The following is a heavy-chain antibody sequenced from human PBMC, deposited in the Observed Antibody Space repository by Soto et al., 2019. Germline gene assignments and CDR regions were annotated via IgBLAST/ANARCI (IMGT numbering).Heavy chain of an antibody. Sequence: QVQLVQSGAEEKKPGASVKVSCKASGYTFTSYAMHWVRQAPGHRLEWMGWINAGNGNTKYSQKFQGRVTITRDTSASTAYRELSSLRSEDPAVYYCARDLDTAMARVPLTYYDGMDVWGQGTTVTVSS. CDR1: GYTFTSYA. V-gene: IGHV1-3*05. CDR2: INAGNGNT. CDR3: ARDLDTAMARVPLTYYDGMDV. D-gene: IGHD5-18*01. J-gene: IGHJ6*02.